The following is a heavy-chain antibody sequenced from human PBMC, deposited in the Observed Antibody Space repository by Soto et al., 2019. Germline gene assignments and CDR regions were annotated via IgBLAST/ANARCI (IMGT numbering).Heavy chain of an antibody. CDR2: IYYSGST. J-gene: IGHJ4*02. D-gene: IGHD3-10*01. CDR1: GGSISSYY. CDR3: AREAYGSGATFDY. V-gene: IGHV4-59*01. Sequence: SETLSLTCTVSGGSISSYYWSWIRQPPGKGLEWIGYIYYSGSTNYNPSLKSRVTISVDTSKNQFSLKLSSVTAADTAVYYCAREAYGSGATFDYWGQGTLSTGSS.